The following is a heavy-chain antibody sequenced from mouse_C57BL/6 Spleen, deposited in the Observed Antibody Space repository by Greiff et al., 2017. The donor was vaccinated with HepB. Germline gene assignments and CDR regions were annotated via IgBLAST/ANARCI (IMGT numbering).Heavy chain of an antibody. CDR1: GYAFTNYL. Sequence: QVQLKESGAELVRPGTSVKVSCKASGYAFTNYLIEWVKQRPGQGLEWIGVINPGSGGTNYNEKFKGKATLTADKSSSTAYMQLSSLTSEDSAVYFCARSDGYYLYYFDYWGQGTTLTVSS. J-gene: IGHJ2*01. CDR2: INPGSGGT. D-gene: IGHD2-3*01. V-gene: IGHV1-54*01. CDR3: ARSDGYYLYYFDY.